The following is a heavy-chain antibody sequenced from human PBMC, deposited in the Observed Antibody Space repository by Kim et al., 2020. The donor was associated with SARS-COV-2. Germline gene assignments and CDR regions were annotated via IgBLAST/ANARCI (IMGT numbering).Heavy chain of an antibody. Sequence: SLKSRVTISVDTSKNQFSLKLSSVTAADTAVYYCAASYKKYYYYYYGMDVWGQGTTVTVSS. CDR3: AASYKKYYYYYYGMDV. V-gene: IGHV4-34*01. J-gene: IGHJ6*02. D-gene: IGHD1-26*01.